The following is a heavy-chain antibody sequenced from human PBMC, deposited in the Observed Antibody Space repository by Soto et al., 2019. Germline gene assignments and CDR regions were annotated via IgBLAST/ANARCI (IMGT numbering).Heavy chain of an antibody. J-gene: IGHJ4*02. Sequence: EVQLVESGGGLVQPGGSLRLSCAASGFSLSDYCMHWVRQAPGEGLVWLSRITRDGSSTNYADSVKGRFTISRDNAKNTLYLQVNSLRGEDTAVYYCARGANGYYYFDYWGRGTLVTVSS. D-gene: IGHD5-18*01. CDR2: ITRDGSST. V-gene: IGHV3-74*01. CDR3: ARGANGYYYFDY. CDR1: GFSLSDYC.